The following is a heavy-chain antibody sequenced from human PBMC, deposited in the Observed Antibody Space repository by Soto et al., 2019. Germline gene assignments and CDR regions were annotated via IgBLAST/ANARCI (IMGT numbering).Heavy chain of an antibody. CDR2: INTNRCGT. Sequence: SVNVSLKSSGYTFTDYYMHWVRQAPGQGREGMGWINTNRCGTDYPQEFQGRATMTRHTSNSTAYMEVSRLRSDDTAVYYCARDPSEGFDPWGQGTLVTVSS. CDR1: GYTFTDYY. J-gene: IGHJ5*02. CDR3: ARDPSEGFDP. V-gene: IGHV1-2*02.